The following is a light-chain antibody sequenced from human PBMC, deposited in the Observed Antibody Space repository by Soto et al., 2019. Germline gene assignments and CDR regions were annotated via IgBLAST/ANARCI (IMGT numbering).Light chain of an antibody. CDR1: QGISSY. CDR2: AAS. CDR3: QQSYSNLS. V-gene: IGKV1-8*01. J-gene: IGKJ1*01. Sequence: AIRMTQSPSSFSASTGDRVTITCRASQGISSYLAWYQQKPGKAPNLLIFAASSLQSGVPSRFSGGGSGTDFTLTISSLLPEDFATYYCQQSYSNLSFAHGTKADIK.